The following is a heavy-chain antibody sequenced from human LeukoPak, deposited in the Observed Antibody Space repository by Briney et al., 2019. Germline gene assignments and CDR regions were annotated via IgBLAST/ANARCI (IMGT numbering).Heavy chain of an antibody. V-gene: IGHV3-30*18. CDR2: ISYDGSTK. D-gene: IGHD2-8*01. CDR1: GFTFSTYG. Sequence: GGSLRLSCTASGFTFSTYGMHWVRQAPGKGLEWVTLISYDGSTKYYSDSVKGRFSISRDSSKNILYLQMNSLRAEDTAVYYCAKDRCSNGVGCYYYYMDVWGKGTTVTISS. J-gene: IGHJ6*03. CDR3: AKDRCSNGVGCYYYYMDV.